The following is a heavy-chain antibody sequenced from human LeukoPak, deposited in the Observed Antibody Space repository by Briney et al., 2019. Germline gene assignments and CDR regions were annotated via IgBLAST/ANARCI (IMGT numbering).Heavy chain of an antibody. CDR3: ARDRNDWYFDL. CDR2: INTDGSST. Sequence: GRSLRLSCAASGFTFSNYAMPWVRQAPGKGLVWVSRINTDGSSTSYADSVKGRFTISRDNAKNTLYLQMNSLRAEDTAAYYCARDRNDWYFDLWGRGTLVTVSS. J-gene: IGHJ2*01. D-gene: IGHD1-14*01. V-gene: IGHV3-74*01. CDR1: GFTFSNYA.